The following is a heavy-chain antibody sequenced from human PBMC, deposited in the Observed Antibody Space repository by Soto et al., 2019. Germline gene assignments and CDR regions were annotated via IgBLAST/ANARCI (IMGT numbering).Heavy chain of an antibody. D-gene: IGHD6-6*01. V-gene: IGHV1-69*13. Sequence: SVKVSCKASGGTFSSYAISWVRQAPGQGLEWMGGIIPIFGTANYAQKFQGRVTITADESTSTAYMELSSLRSEDTAVYYCAVTGDSSSPETYYFDYWGQGTLVTVSS. CDR2: IIPIFGTA. J-gene: IGHJ4*02. CDR3: AVTGDSSSPETYYFDY. CDR1: GGTFSSYA.